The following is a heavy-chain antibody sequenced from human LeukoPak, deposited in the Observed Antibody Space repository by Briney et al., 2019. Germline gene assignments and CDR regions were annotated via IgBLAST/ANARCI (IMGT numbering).Heavy chain of an antibody. CDR3: AKGYDILTGYQSWFDP. CDR2: ISGSGGST. V-gene: IGHV3-23*01. CDR1: GFTFSSYA. J-gene: IGHJ5*02. D-gene: IGHD3-9*01. Sequence: GGSLRLSCAASGFTFSSYAMSWVRQAPGKGLEWVSAISGSGGSTHYADSVKGRFTISRDNSKNTLYLQMNSLRAEDTAVYYCAKGYDILTGYQSWFDPWGQGTLVTVSS.